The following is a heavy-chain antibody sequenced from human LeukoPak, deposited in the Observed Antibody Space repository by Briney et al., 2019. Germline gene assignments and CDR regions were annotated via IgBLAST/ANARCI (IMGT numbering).Heavy chain of an antibody. V-gene: IGHV4-59*08. CDR2: IYYSGST. CDR1: GFTFSSYW. J-gene: IGHJ5*02. Sequence: GSLRLSCAASGFTFSSYWMSWVRQAPGKGLEWIGYIYYSGSTNYNPSLKSRVTISVDTSKNQFSLKLSSVTAADTAVYYCARGPYGYCSSTSCYRPSIDPWGQGTLVTVSS. D-gene: IGHD2-2*03. CDR3: ARGPYGYCSSTSCYRPSIDP.